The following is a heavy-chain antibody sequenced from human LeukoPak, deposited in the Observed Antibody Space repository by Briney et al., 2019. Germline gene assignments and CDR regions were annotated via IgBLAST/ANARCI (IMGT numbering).Heavy chain of an antibody. CDR2: IYYSGST. CDR1: GGSIGGYY. Sequence: SETLSLTCTVSGGSIGGYYWSWIRQPPGKGLEWIGYIYYSGSTNYNPSLKSRLTMSIDTSENQFSLKLNSVTAADTAVYYCARDKYGATDYFDYWGQGTLVTVSS. CDR3: ARDKYGATDYFDY. J-gene: IGHJ4*02. V-gene: IGHV4-59*01. D-gene: IGHD4/OR15-4a*01.